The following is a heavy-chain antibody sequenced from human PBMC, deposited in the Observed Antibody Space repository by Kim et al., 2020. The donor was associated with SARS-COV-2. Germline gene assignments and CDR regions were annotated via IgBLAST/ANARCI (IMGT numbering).Heavy chain of an antibody. CDR1: GFTFSSYG. J-gene: IGHJ4*02. V-gene: IGHV3-30*18. Sequence: GGSLRLSCAASGFTFSSYGMPWVRQAPGKGLEWVAVISYDGSNKYYADSVKGRFTISRDNSKNTLYLQMNSLRAEDTAVYYCAKAEAYDYWGQGPLVTVSS. CDR2: ISYDGSNK. CDR3: AKAEAYDY.